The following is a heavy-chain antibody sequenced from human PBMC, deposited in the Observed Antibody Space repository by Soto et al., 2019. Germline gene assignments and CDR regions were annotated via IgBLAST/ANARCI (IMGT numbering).Heavy chain of an antibody. D-gene: IGHD3-10*01. Sequence: QVLLVESGGGVVQPGTSLRLSCAASGFTIGSYGMHWVRQAPGKALEWVAGLWYDGDDKYYGDSVKGRLTISRDNSRNTLYLQMNSLRAEDTAVYYCVRGPYYGLYYFDSWGQGTLVTVSS. V-gene: IGHV3-33*01. CDR2: LWYDGDDK. J-gene: IGHJ4*02. CDR1: GFTIGSYG. CDR3: VRGPYYGLYYFDS.